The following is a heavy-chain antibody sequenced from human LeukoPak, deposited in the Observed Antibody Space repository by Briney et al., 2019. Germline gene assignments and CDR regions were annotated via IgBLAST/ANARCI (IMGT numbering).Heavy chain of an antibody. J-gene: IGHJ3*02. CDR1: GFTFSSNA. Sequence: GGSLRLSCAASGFTFSSNAMSWVRQAPGKGLEWVSAISGSGGSINYADSVKGRFTISRDNSKNTLYLQMNSLRAEDTAVYYCARGGYSYGSVAFDIWGQGTMVTVSS. CDR3: ARGGYSYGSVAFDI. V-gene: IGHV3-23*01. CDR2: ISGSGGSI. D-gene: IGHD5-18*01.